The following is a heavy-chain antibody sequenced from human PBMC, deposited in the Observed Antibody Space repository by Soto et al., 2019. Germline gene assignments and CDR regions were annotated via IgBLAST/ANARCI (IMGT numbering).Heavy chain of an antibody. J-gene: IGHJ6*02. V-gene: IGHV3-30*18. CDR3: AKSRLQATVTKGYYYYGMDV. D-gene: IGHD4-17*01. CDR2: ISYDGSNK. Sequence: QVQLVESGGGVVQPGRSLRLSCAASGFTFSSYGMHWVRQAPGKGLEWVAVISYDGSNKYYADSVKGRFTISRDNSKNTLYLQMNSLRAEDTAVYYCAKSRLQATVTKGYYYYGMDVWGQGTTVTVSS. CDR1: GFTFSSYG.